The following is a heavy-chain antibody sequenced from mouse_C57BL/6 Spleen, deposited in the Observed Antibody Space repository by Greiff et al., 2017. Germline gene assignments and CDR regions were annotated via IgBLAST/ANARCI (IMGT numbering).Heavy chain of an antibody. Sequence: QVKLQQPGAELVRPGSSVKLSCKASGYTFTSYWMDWVKQRPGQGLEWIGNIYPSDSETHYNHKFKDKATLTVDKSSSTAYMQLSSLTSEDSEVYYCARDELAGRGYFDVWGTGTTVTVSS. CDR2: IYPSDSET. V-gene: IGHV1-61*01. D-gene: IGHD4-1*01. CDR1: GYTFTSYW. J-gene: IGHJ1*03. CDR3: ARDELAGRGYFDV.